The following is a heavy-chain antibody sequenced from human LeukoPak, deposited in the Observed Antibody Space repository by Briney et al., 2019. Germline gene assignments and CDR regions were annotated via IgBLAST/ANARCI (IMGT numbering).Heavy chain of an antibody. D-gene: IGHD2-15*01. J-gene: IGHJ4*02. V-gene: IGHV3-7*01. Sequence: GGSLRLSCAASGFTFSTYWMSWVRLAPGKGMECVANIKQDGSEKNYKDSVRGRFTISRDNAKNSLYLQMNSLRAEDTAVYYCAREAAPAVARSKKSSGFSDYWGQGTLVTVSS. CDR2: IKQDGSEK. CDR1: GFTFSTYW. CDR3: AREAAPAVARSKKSSGFSDY.